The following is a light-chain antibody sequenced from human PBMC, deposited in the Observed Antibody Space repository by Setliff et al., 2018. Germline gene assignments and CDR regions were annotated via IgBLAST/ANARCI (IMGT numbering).Light chain of an antibody. CDR1: SSDVGGINH. CDR3: SSYAGNYIEV. J-gene: IGLJ1*01. CDR2: EVS. V-gene: IGLV2-8*01. Sequence: QSVLAQPASVSGSPGQSITISCTRTSSDVGGINHVSWYQQHPGKAPRLMIFEVSKRPSGVPDRFSGSKSGNTASLTVSGLQAEDEADYYCSSYAGNYIEVFGTGTKVTVL.